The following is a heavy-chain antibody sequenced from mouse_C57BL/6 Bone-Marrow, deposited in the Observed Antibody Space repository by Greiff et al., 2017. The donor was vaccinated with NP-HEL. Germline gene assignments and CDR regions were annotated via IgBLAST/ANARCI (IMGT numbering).Heavy chain of an antibody. J-gene: IGHJ2*01. CDR3: ARSPSLGRYYDGSSAFDY. V-gene: IGHV14-3*01. CDR2: IYPASGNT. Sequence: EVLLLESVAELVRPGTSVKLSCTASGFNIKNTYMRWVKQRPEQGLEWIGGIYPASGNTNYAPKFQGKATITADTSSNTAYLQLSSLTSEDTTMNYWARSPSLGRYYDGSSAFDYWGQGTTLTVSS. D-gene: IGHD1-1*01. CDR1: GFNIKNTY.